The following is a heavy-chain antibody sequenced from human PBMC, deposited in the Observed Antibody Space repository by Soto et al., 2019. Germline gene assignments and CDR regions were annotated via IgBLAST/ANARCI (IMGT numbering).Heavy chain of an antibody. D-gene: IGHD4-17*01. CDR2: MNPNSGNT. V-gene: IGHV1-8*01. J-gene: IGHJ3*02. Sequence: ASVKVSCKASGYTFTSYDINWVRQATGQGLEWMGWMNPNSGNTGYAQKFQGRVTMTRNTSISTAYMELSSLRSEDTAVYYCASETTVTRDAFDIWGQGTMVTVSS. CDR1: GYTFTSYD. CDR3: ASETTVTRDAFDI.